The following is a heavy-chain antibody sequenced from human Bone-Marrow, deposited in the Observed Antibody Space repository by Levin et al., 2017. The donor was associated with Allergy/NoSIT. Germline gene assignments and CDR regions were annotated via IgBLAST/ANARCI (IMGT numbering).Heavy chain of an antibody. CDR1: GGSIRSGGYY. J-gene: IGHJ4*02. CDR2: IYDSGST. V-gene: IGHV4-31*03. D-gene: IGHD5-18*01. Sequence: PSETLSLTCTVSGGSIRSGGYYWSWIRQHPGKGLEWIGHIYDSGSTSYNPSLESRVAISVDTSKNQFYLKLTSLTAADTAVYYCARIPDTTSEFDYWGQGTLVTVSS. CDR3: ARIPDTTSEFDY.